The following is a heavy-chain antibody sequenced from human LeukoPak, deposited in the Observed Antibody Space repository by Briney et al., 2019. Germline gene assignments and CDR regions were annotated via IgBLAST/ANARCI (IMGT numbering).Heavy chain of an antibody. J-gene: IGHJ4*02. Sequence: SVKVSCKASGGTFSSYAISWVRQAPGQGLEWMGGIIPIFGTANYAQKFQGRVTITADESTSTGYMELSSLRSEDTAVYYCARDRSDYSAGYFDYWGQGTLVTVSS. D-gene: IGHD4-17*01. CDR1: GGTFSSYA. V-gene: IGHV1-69*13. CDR3: ARDRSDYSAGYFDY. CDR2: IIPIFGTA.